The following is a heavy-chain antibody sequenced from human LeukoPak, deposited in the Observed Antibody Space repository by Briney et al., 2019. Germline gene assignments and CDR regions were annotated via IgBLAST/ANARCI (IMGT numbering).Heavy chain of an antibody. CDR3: VRHPYYDSNGSFDY. D-gene: IGHD3-22*01. J-gene: IGHJ4*02. V-gene: IGHV4-39*01. CDR2: IYYSGST. CDR1: GGSISSSSYY. Sequence: KPSETLSLTCTVSGGSISSSSYYWGWIRQPPGKGLEWIGSIYYSGSTYYNPSLKSRVTISVDTSKNQFSLKLSSVTAADTAVYYCVRHPYYDSNGSFDYWGQGTLVTVSS.